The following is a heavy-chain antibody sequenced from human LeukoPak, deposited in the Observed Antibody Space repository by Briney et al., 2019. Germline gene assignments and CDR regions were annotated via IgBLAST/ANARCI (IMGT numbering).Heavy chain of an antibody. D-gene: IGHD3-10*01. V-gene: IGHV1-8*02. CDR1: GYSFISYD. J-gene: IGHJ4*02. Sequence: ASVKVSGKASGYSFISYDINWVRQAAGQGLEWMGWMNPNSGYAGFAQKFQGRVTSTRDTSTGTAYLELSSLRSEDTAVYFCARGEYYGSGSWAYWGEGTLVTVSS. CDR2: MNPNSGYA. CDR3: ARGEYYGSGSWAY.